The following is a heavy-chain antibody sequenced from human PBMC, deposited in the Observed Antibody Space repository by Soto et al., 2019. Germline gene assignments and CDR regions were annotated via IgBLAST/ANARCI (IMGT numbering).Heavy chain of an antibody. CDR2: ITADGGT. V-gene: IGHV3-23*01. J-gene: IGHJ3*02. Sequence: EVQVLESGGGLVQPGGSLRLSCEGSGFTVSSHAMTWIRQDPGKGPEWVSTITADGGTYYADSVKGRFAMSRDTSESTLYLQRNSMGAEDTAAYYCAPHVSCSGGSCQYDAFAIRGQGTMVTVSS. CDR1: GFTVSSHA. CDR3: APHVSCSGGSCQYDAFAI. D-gene: IGHD2-15*01.